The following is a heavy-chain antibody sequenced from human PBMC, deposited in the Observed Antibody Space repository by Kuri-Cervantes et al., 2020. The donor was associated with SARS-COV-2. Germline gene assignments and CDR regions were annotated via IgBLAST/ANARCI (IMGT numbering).Heavy chain of an antibody. CDR3: AKAWRGQWLASYYYYGMDV. CDR1: GFTFSTSA. CDR2: ISHDGSSE. Sequence: GGSLRLSCAASGFTFSTSAMHWVRQAPGKGLEWVALISHDGSSEYYRDSVKGRFTVSRDNSKESLFLRMDSLGPEDTAVYYCAKAWRGQWLASYYYYGMDVWGQGTTVTVSS. D-gene: IGHD6-19*01. J-gene: IGHJ6*02. V-gene: IGHV3-30*10.